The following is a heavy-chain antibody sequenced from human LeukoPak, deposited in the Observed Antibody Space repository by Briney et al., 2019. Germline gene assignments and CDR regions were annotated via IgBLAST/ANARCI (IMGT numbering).Heavy chain of an antibody. J-gene: IGHJ6*02. D-gene: IGHD1-7*01. CDR3: AKVRTTNYYYGMDV. CDR2: IWYDGSNK. V-gene: IGHV3-33*06. CDR1: GFTFSSYG. Sequence: GGSLRLSCAASGFTFSSYGMHWVRQAPGKGLEWVAVIWYDGSNKYYADSVKGRFTISRDNSKNTLYLQMNSLRAEDTAVYYCAKVRTTNYYYGMDVWGQGTTVTVSS.